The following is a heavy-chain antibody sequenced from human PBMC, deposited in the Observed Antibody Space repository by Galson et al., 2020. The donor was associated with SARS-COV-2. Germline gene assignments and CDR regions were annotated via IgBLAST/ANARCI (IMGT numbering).Heavy chain of an antibody. V-gene: IGHV3-30-3*01. CDR2: ISYDGSNK. Sequence: GESLKISCAASGFTFSSHAKHWVRQASGKGLEWVAVISYDGSNKYYADSVKGRFTISRDNSKNTLYLQMNSLRAEDTAVYYCASCHCSGGSCYFYYGMDVWGQGTTVTVSS. D-gene: IGHD2-15*01. J-gene: IGHJ6*02. CDR1: GFTFSSHA. CDR3: ASCHCSGGSCYFYYGMDV.